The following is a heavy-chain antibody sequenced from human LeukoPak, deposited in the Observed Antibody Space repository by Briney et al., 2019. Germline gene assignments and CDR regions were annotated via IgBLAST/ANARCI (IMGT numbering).Heavy chain of an antibody. CDR2: IYYSGST. CDR3: AGPDYYGSGSHLS. CDR1: GGSISSYY. J-gene: IGHJ5*02. Sequence: SETLSLTCTVSGGSISSYYWSWTRQPPGKGLEWSGYIYYSGSTNYNPSLKSRVTISVDTSKNQFSLKLSSVTAADTAVYFCAGPDYYGSGSHLSWGQGTLVTVSS. V-gene: IGHV4-59*01. D-gene: IGHD3-10*01.